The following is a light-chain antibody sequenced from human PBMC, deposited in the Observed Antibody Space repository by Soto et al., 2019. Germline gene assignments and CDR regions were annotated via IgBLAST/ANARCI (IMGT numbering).Light chain of an antibody. CDR2: EAS. CDR3: QQYDCYPRT. CDR1: QSLDRDY. V-gene: IGKV1-5*03. J-gene: IGKJ1*01. Sequence: DIQLTQSPSTLSSSLGERATLTCRASQSLDRDYLAWYQQKPGKAPKLLIYEASTLETGVPSRFSGSGSGTEFTLTISSLQPDDFATYYCQQYDCYPRTFGQGTKVDIK.